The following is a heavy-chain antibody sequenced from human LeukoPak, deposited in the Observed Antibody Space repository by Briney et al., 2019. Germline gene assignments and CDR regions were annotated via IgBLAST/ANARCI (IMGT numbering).Heavy chain of an antibody. V-gene: IGHV4-34*01. CDR1: GGSFSGYY. J-gene: IGHJ4*02. CDR3: ARGCGCSGGSCYSLYYFDY. CDR2: INHSGST. Sequence: KPSETLSLTCAVYGGSFSGYYWSWIRQPPGKGLEWIGEINHSGSTNYNPSLKSRVTISVDTSKNQFSLKLSSVTAADTAVYYSARGCGCSGGSCYSLYYFDYWGQGTLVTVSS. D-gene: IGHD2-15*01.